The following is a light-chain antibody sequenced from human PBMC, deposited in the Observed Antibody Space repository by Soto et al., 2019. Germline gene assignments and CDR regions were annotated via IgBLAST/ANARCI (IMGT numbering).Light chain of an antibody. V-gene: IGLV1-44*01. CDR2: SNN. CDR3: AAWDDSLFGWL. CDR1: SSNIGSNT. J-gene: IGLJ3*02. Sequence: QSVLTQPPSASGTPGQRVTISCSGSSSNIGSNTVDWYQQLPGTAPKRLIYSNNQRPSGVPDRFSASKSGTSASLAISGLQSEDEADYYCAAWDDSLFGWLFGGGTKLTVL.